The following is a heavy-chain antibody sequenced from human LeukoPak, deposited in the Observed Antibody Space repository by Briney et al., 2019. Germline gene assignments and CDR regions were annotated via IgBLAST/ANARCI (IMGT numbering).Heavy chain of an antibody. D-gene: IGHD3-10*01. J-gene: IGHJ4*02. CDR2: VNPDDSDT. CDR3: ARLRWPRGGRSSFDY. CDR1: GYSFTSHW. V-gene: IGHV5-51*01. Sequence: LGESLKISCKCSGYSFTSHWIGWVRQMPGKGLEWMGIVNPDDSDTIYSPSFQGQVTISADESITTAYLQWSSLKASDTAMYYCARLRWPRGGRSSFDYWGQGALVTVSS.